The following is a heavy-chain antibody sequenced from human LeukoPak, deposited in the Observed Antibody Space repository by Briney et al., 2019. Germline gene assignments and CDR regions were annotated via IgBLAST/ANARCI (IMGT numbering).Heavy chain of an antibody. CDR2: IYYSGTT. CDR1: GGSISSGGYS. D-gene: IGHD5/OR15-5a*01. J-gene: IGHJ4*02. CDR3: ARDLSV. V-gene: IGHV4-30-4*07. Sequence: NSSETLSLTCTVSGGSISSGGYSWSWIRQPPGKGLEWIGYIYYSGTTYYSPSLKSRISIAVDTSKNQFSLKLSSVTAADTAVYYCARDLSVWGQGTLVTVSS.